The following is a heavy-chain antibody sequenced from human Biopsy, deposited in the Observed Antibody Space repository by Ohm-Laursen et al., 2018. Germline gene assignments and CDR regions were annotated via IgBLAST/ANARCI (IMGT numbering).Heavy chain of an antibody. CDR3: AKGGYCTTTSCYMDVDY. V-gene: IGHV3-23*01. CDR1: GFSFDNYA. J-gene: IGHJ4*02. Sequence: GSLRLSCAASGFSFDNYAMNWVRQAPGTGLEWVSTISGSGGSTYYADSVKGRFTISRDASKDTLYLLMNSLRAEDTAMYYCAKGGYCTTTSCYMDVDYWGQGTLVTVSS. D-gene: IGHD2-2*02. CDR2: ISGSGGST.